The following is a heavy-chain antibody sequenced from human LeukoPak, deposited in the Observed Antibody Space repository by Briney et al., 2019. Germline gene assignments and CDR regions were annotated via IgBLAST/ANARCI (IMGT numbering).Heavy chain of an antibody. Sequence: SVKVSCKASGGTFSSHAISWVRQAPGQGLEWMGRIIPILDIANYAQKFQGRVTITTDESTSTAYMELNSLRSEDTAVYYCARAIVVVPAARNYYYMDVWGKGTTVTVSS. CDR2: IIPILDIA. J-gene: IGHJ6*03. D-gene: IGHD2-2*01. CDR3: ARAIVVVPAARNYYYMDV. CDR1: GGTFSSHA. V-gene: IGHV1-69*04.